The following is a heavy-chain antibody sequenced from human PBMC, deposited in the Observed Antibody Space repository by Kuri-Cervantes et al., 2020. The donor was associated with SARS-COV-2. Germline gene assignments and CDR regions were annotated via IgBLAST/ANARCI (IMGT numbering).Heavy chain of an antibody. CDR2: VRGKANNYAT. CDR1: GFTFDDYT. Sequence: GESLKISCAASGFTFDDYTMHWVRQPPGKGLEWVGRVRGKANNYATAYAASVKGRFTISRDDSKNMAYLQMNSLKTEDTAAYYCTTLIDYWGQGALVTVS. J-gene: IGHJ4*02. V-gene: IGHV3-73*01. CDR3: TTLIDY.